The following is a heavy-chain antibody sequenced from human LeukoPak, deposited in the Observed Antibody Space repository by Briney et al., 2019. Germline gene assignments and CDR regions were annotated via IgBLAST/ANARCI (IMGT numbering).Heavy chain of an antibody. CDR1: VGSLSIYF. CDR2: ITHSGRI. D-gene: IGHD4-17*01. J-gene: IGHJ4*01. V-gene: IGHV4-34*01. Sequence: SETLSLTCAVYVGSLSIYFWSWIRQPPGQGLEWIGEITHSGRIHYNPSLKGRVTISRDTSKNQFSLRLSSVTAADTAVYYCAPIFGDYSDFDSWGQGTLVTVSS. CDR3: APIFGDYSDFDS.